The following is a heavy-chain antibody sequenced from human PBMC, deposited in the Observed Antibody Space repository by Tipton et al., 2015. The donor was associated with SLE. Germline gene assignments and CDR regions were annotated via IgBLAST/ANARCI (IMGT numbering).Heavy chain of an antibody. CDR2: IFPGDSQT. Sequence: VQLVQSGAEVKKPGESLKISCKGSGYRFNSHWIAWVRQMPGKGLEWMGIIFPGDSQTRYSPAFQGQVTMSADRSISTAYLQWGSLKASDTAIYYCARLEEWELLGGDALDMWGQGTIVTVSS. V-gene: IGHV5-51*03. CDR1: GYRFNSHW. CDR3: ARLEEWELLGGDALDM. J-gene: IGHJ3*02. D-gene: IGHD1-26*01.